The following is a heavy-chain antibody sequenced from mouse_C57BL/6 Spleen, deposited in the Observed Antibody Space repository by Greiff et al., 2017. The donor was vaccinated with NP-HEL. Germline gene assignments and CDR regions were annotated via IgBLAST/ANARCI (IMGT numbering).Heavy chain of an antibody. D-gene: IGHD1-1*01. J-gene: IGHJ2*01. CDR3: ARHEVYYGSSSDYFDY. Sequence: VQLQQSGAELVKPGASVKLSCKASGYTFTEYTIHWVKQRSGQGLEWIGWFYPGSGSIKYNEKFKDKATLTAAKCSSTVYMELSRLPSEDSAVYFCARHEVYYGSSSDYFDYWGQGTTLTVSS. CDR1: GYTFTEYT. CDR2: FYPGSGSI. V-gene: IGHV1-62-2*01.